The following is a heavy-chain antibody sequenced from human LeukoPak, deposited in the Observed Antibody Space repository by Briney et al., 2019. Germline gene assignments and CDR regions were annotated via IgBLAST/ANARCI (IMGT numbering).Heavy chain of an antibody. CDR2: ISYDGSNK. V-gene: IGHV3-30-3*01. CDR3: ARDLGYSSGWYFDY. D-gene: IGHD6-19*01. J-gene: IGHJ4*02. CDR1: GFTFSSYA. Sequence: PGRFLRLSCAASGFTFSSYAMHWVREAPGKGLEGVAVISYDGSNKYYADSVKGRFTISRDNSKNTLYLQMNSLRAEDTAVYYCARDLGYSSGWYFDYWGQGTLVTVSS.